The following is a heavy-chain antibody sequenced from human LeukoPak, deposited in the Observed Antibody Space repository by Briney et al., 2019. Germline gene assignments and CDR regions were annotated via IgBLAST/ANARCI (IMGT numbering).Heavy chain of an antibody. CDR3: ARRYYDFWSGYPTYFDY. Sequence: SETLSLTCTVSGGSISSSSYYWGWIRQPPGKGLEWIGSIYYSGSTYYNPSLKSRVTISVDTSKNQFSLKLSSVTAADTAVYYCARRYYDFWSGYPTYFDYWGQGTLVTVSS. CDR1: GGSISSSSYY. J-gene: IGHJ4*02. V-gene: IGHV4-39*07. D-gene: IGHD3-3*01. CDR2: IYYSGST.